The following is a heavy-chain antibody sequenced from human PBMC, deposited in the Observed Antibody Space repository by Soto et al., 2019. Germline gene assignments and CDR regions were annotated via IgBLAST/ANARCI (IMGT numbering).Heavy chain of an antibody. D-gene: IGHD7-27*01. CDR1: EFPLRNHW. J-gene: IGHJ3*02. V-gene: IGHV3-7*02. CDR3: VEEAWVRRDGAFAM. CDR2: IDRDGNEK. Sequence: EVQLVESGGGLVQPGRSLRLSCVASEFPLRNHWMTWVRQAPGKGLEWVAKIDRDGNEKAYVGSVRGRFTISRDNAKNALYLETDSPRTEGTAVYYCVEEAWVRRDGAFAMWGPGTMVIVSS.